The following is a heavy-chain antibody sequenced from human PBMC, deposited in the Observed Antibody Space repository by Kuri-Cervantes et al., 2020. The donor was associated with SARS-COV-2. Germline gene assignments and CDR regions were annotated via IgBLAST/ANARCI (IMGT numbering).Heavy chain of an antibody. CDR3: AREWAYIAAAALETDY. D-gene: IGHD6-13*01. V-gene: IGHV4-39*07. CDR2: IYYSGST. CDR1: GGSISSSSYY. J-gene: IGHJ4*02. Sequence: ESLKISCTVSGGSISSSSYYWGWIRQPPGKGLEWIGSIYYSGSTYYNPSLKSQVTISVDTSKNQFSLKLSSVTAADTAVYYCAREWAYIAAAALETDYWGQGTLVTVSS.